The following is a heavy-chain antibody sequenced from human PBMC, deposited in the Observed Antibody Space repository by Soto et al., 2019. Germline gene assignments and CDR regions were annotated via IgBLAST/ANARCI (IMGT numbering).Heavy chain of an antibody. CDR3: ARDYGSGSYYILRYAFDI. CDR2: INAGNGNT. V-gene: IGHV1-3*01. CDR1: GYTFTSYA. J-gene: IGHJ3*02. D-gene: IGHD3-10*01. Sequence: ASVKVSCKASGYTFTSYAMHWVRQAPGQRLEWMGWINAGNGNTKYSQKFQGRVTITRDTSASTAYMELSSLRSEDTAVYYCARDYGSGSYYILRYAFDIWGQGTMVTVSS.